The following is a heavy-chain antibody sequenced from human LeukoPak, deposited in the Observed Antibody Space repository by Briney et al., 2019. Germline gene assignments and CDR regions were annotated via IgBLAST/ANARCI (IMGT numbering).Heavy chain of an antibody. CDR1: GFTFSSYS. V-gene: IGHV3-21*01. D-gene: IGHD6-19*01. Sequence: GGSLRLSCAASGFTFSSYSMNWVRQAPGKGLEWVSSISSSSSYIYYADSVKGRFTISRDNAKNSLYLQMNSLRAEDTAVYYCAAPEGIAVAGINNWFDPWGQGTLVTVSS. J-gene: IGHJ5*02. CDR2: ISSSSSYI. CDR3: AAPEGIAVAGINNWFDP.